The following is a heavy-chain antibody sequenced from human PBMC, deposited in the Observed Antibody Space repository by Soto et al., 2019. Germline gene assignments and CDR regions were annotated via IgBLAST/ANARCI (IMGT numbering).Heavy chain of an antibody. Sequence: SETLSLTCAVSGGSISSGGYSWSWIRQPPGKGLEWIGYIYHSGSTYYNPSLKSRVTISVDRPKNQFSLKLSSVTAADTAVYYCARVSASGYCTNGVCPNWFDPWGQGTLVTVSS. CDR1: GGSISSGGYS. D-gene: IGHD2-8*01. J-gene: IGHJ5*02. CDR2: IYHSGST. V-gene: IGHV4-30-2*01. CDR3: ARVSASGYCTNGVCPNWFDP.